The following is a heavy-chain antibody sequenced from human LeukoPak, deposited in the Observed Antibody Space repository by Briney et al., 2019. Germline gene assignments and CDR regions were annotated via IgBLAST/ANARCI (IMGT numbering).Heavy chain of an antibody. J-gene: IGHJ6*02. CDR1: GGSISSSNW. CDR2: IYYSGST. Sequence: TPSETLSLTCAVSGGSISSSNWWSWVRQPPGKGLEWIGYIYYSGSTNYNPSLKSRVTISVDTSKNQFSLKLSSVTAADTAVYYCARVSSRGMDVWGQGTTVTVSS. V-gene: IGHV4-4*02. D-gene: IGHD6-6*01. CDR3: ARVSSRGMDV.